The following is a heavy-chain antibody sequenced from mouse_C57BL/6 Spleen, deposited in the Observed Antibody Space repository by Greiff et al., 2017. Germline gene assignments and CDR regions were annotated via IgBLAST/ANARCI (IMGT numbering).Heavy chain of an antibody. Sequence: VKLQQPGAELVKPGASVKLSCKASGYTFTSYWMHWVKQRPGQGLEWIGMIHPNSGSTNYNEKFKSKATLTVDKSSSTAYMQLSSLTSEDSAVYYCARSNWAYYLDGWGKGTTLTVAS. J-gene: IGHJ2*01. CDR3: ARSNWAYYLDG. V-gene: IGHV1-64*01. CDR1: GYTFTSYW. CDR2: IHPNSGST. D-gene: IGHD4-1*01.